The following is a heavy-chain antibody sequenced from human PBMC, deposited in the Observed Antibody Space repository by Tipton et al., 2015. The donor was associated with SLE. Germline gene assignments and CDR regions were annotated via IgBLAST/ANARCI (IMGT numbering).Heavy chain of an antibody. J-gene: IGHJ4*02. V-gene: IGHV3-20*04. CDR3: AKDLYHSGWYQGHFEY. CDR1: RFTFSDYY. D-gene: IGHD6-19*01. Sequence: SLRLSCAASRFTFSDYYMSWVRQAPGKGLEWVSGINWNGGSTGYADSVKGRFTISRDNSKNTLYLQMSSLRVEDTAVYYCAKDLYHSGWYQGHFEYWGQGTPVTVSS. CDR2: INWNGGST.